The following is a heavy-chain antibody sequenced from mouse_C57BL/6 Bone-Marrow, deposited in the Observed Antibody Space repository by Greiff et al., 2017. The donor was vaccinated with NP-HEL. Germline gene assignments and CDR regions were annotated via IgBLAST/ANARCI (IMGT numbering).Heavy chain of an antibody. CDR3: ARMITTVVEERYFDV. CDR1: GYTFTRYG. J-gene: IGHJ1*03. V-gene: IGHV1-81*01. Sequence: QVQLQQSGAELARPGASVKLSCKASGYTFTRYGISWVKQRTGQGLEWIGEIYPRSGNTYYNEKFKGKATLTADKSSSTAYMELRSLTSEDSAVYFCARMITTVVEERYFDVWGTGTTVTVSS. D-gene: IGHD1-1*01. CDR2: IYPRSGNT.